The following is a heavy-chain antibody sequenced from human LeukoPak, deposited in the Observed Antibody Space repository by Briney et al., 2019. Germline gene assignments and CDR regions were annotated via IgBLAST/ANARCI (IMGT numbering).Heavy chain of an antibody. CDR1: GGSVSSGSYY. J-gene: IGHJ4*02. V-gene: IGHV4-61*01. CDR3: ARGGQLWPRDDY. Sequence: SETLSLTCTVSGGSVSSGSYYWSWIRQPPGKGLEWIGYMSYSGSTNYNPSLKSRVTISADTSKNQFSLKLSSVTAADTAVYYCARGGQLWPRDDYWGQGTLVTVSS. D-gene: IGHD3-16*01. CDR2: MSYSGST.